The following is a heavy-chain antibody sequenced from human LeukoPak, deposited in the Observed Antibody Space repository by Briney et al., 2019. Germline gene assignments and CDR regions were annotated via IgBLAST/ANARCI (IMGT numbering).Heavy chain of an antibody. CDR1: GGAIVSGDYS. V-gene: IGHV4-30-4*01. Sequence: SETLSLTCTVSGGAIVSGDYSWSWIRQAPGRGLEWIGCIYYSGTTHYNPSHKSRGTISLDTSKNQFSLKLTSVTAADTAVYYCARVSGRYYYGMDVWGQGTTATVSS. CDR2: IYYSGTT. CDR3: ARVSGRYYYGMDV. J-gene: IGHJ6*02. D-gene: IGHD6-25*01.